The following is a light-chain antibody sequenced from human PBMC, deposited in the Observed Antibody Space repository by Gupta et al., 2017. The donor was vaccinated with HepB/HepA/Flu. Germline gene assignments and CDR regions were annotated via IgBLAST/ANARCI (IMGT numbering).Light chain of an antibody. CDR3: QQRSNWPLT. J-gene: IGKJ4*01. CDR1: QSVSSY. Sequence: ELVLTPSPATLSSSPGERATLSCRASQSVSSYLAWYQQKPGQAPRLLIYDASNRASGVPARFSGSGSGTDFTLTISSLEPEDFAVYYCQQRSNWPLTFGGGTKVEIK. CDR2: DAS. V-gene: IGKV3-11*01.